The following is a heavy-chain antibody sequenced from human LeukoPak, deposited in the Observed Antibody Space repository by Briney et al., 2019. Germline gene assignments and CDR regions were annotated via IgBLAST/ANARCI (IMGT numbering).Heavy chain of an antibody. D-gene: IGHD6-13*01. Sequence: GGSLRLSCAASGFTFDDYAMHWVRQAPGKGLEWVSGISWNSGSIGYADSVKGRFTISRDNAKNSLYLQMNSLRAEDTAVYYCARVSVRGYSSSWYFGYWGQGTLVTVSS. CDR1: GFTFDDYA. CDR2: ISWNSGSI. CDR3: ARVSVRGYSSSWYFGY. V-gene: IGHV3-9*01. J-gene: IGHJ4*02.